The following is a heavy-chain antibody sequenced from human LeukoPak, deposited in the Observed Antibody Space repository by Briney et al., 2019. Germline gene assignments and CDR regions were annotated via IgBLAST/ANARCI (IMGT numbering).Heavy chain of an antibody. CDR3: ATDRGWRTSGYYLYYFEY. J-gene: IGHJ4*02. V-gene: IGHV3-7*01. D-gene: IGHD3-3*01. CDR1: GVIFTNYF. Sequence: GGSLRLSCAASGVIFTNYFMSWVRQAPGKGLEWVASIKYDGSEKYYVDSVRGRFTISRDNTMNSLYLQMSSLRAEDTAVYYCATDRGWRTSGYYLYYFEYWGQGTLVTFSS. CDR2: IKYDGSEK.